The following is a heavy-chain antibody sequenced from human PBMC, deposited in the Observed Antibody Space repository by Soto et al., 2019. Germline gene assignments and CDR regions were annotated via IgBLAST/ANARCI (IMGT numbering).Heavy chain of an antibody. J-gene: IGHJ4*02. CDR3: ASKCSSTSCYENDDY. CDR2: IYHSGST. CDR1: W. V-gene: IGHV4-4*02. D-gene: IGHD2-2*01. Sequence: WWSWVRQPPGKGLEWIGEIYHSGSTNYNPSLKSRVTISVDKSKNQFSLKLSSVTAADTAVYYCASKCSSTSCYENDDYWGQGTLVTVSS.